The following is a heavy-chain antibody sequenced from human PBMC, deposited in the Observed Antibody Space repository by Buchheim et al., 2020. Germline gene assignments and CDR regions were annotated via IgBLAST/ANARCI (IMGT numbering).Heavy chain of an antibody. J-gene: IGHJ5*01. V-gene: IGHV3-30*03. CDR1: GLTVSSNG. D-gene: IGHD6-13*01. CDR2: ISADGGGK. Sequence: QANLVESGGGVVQPGRSLRLSCEGSGLTVSSNGMHWVRQAPGKGLEWVAVISADGGGKSYAESVKGRFIISRDPSKNVLYLEMNSLRDEDTGVYFCARGRGYSGSWSNYLDSWGQGT. CDR3: ARGRGYSGSWSNYLDS.